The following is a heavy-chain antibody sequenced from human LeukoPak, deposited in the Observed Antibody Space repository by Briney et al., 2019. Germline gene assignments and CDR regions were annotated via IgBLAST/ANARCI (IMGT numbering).Heavy chain of an antibody. CDR1: GGSLSSGSYY. Sequence: PSQTLSLTCTVSGGSLSSGSYYWSWIRQPAGKGLEWIGRIYTSGGTNYNPSLKSRVTISVDTSKNQFSLKLSSVTAADTAVYYCARGVSGYSSSVYWGQGTLVTVSS. CDR3: ARGVSGYSSSVY. V-gene: IGHV4-61*02. J-gene: IGHJ4*02. D-gene: IGHD6-6*01. CDR2: IYTSGGT.